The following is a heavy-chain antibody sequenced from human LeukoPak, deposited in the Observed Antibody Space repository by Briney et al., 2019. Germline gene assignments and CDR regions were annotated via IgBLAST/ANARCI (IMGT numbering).Heavy chain of an antibody. CDR3: ARHDYGDYGTDY. CDR1: GFTLSSYS. Sequence: GGSLRLSCVASGFTLSSYSMNWVRQAPGKGLEWVSSISSSSSYIYYADSVKGRFTISRDNAKNSLYLQMNSLRAEDTAVYYCARHDYGDYGTDYWGQGTLVTVSS. CDR2: ISSSSSYI. V-gene: IGHV3-21*01. J-gene: IGHJ4*02. D-gene: IGHD4-17*01.